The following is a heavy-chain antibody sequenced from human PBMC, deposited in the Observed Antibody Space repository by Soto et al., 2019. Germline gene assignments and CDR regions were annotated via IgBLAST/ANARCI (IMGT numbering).Heavy chain of an antibody. CDR1: GFTFRNYG. CDR2: IWYDGNNK. Sequence: QVQLVESGGGVVQPGRSLRLSCAASGFTFRNYGMHWVRQAPGKGLEWVASIWYDGNNKYYSDSVKGRFTISRDNSKNMWFLQMDSLRAEDTSVYFCARADCGGQCPCDYWGQGTLVTVSS. CDR3: ARADCGGQCPCDY. J-gene: IGHJ4*02. D-gene: IGHD2-21*01. V-gene: IGHV3-33*01.